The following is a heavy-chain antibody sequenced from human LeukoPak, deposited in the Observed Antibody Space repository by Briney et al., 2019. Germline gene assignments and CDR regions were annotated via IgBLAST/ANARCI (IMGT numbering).Heavy chain of an antibody. J-gene: IGHJ4*02. V-gene: IGHV3-23*01. D-gene: IGHD3-16*02. CDR3: ARASCPFDY. CDR1: GFTFSSYG. Sequence: GGSLRLSCAASGFTFSSYGMTWVRQAPGKGLEWVSGISGNGGSTHYADSAKGRFTISRDNSKNTLYLQMSSLRAEDTAVYSCARASCPFDYWGQGTLVTVSA. CDR2: ISGNGGST.